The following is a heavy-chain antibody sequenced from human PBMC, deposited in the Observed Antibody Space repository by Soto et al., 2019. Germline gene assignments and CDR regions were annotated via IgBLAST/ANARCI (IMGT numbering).Heavy chain of an antibody. CDR1: GYTFSNYL. Sequence: QVQLVQSGAEVKKPGASVKVSCKASGYTFSNYLLHWVRQAPGQGLEWMGWINAGNGHTKDSQKFQSRATFTRATSATTAYIELSSLRSEDTAVYYFASPSYGSGSYYWGQGTLVTVSS. CDR2: INAGNGHT. J-gene: IGHJ4*02. V-gene: IGHV1-3*01. D-gene: IGHD3-10*01. CDR3: ASPSYGSGSYY.